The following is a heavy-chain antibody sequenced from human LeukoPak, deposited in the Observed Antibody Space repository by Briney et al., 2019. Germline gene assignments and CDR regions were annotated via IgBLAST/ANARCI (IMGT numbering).Heavy chain of an antibody. V-gene: IGHV3-23*01. D-gene: IGHD5-12*01. CDR2: ISGSGGST. CDR1: GFTFSSYA. CDR3: AKAGGDIVPTISYYFDY. Sequence: GGSLRLSCAASGFTFSSYAMSWVRQAPGKGLEWVSAISGSGGSTYYADSVKGRFTISRDNSKNTLYVQMNSLRAEDTAVYYCAKAGGDIVPTISYYFDYWGQGTLVTVSS. J-gene: IGHJ4*02.